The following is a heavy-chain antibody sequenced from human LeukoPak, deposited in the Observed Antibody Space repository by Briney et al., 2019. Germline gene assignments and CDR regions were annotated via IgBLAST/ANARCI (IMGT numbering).Heavy chain of an antibody. CDR1: GGSITNYY. V-gene: IGHV4-4*07. Sequence: SETLSLTCTVSGGSITNYYWSWIRQPAGKGLEWIGRIYSSGSTNYNPSLKSRVTMSVDTSKNQFSLKLSSVTAADTAVYYCARRYSSSWYQTSGYYFDYWGQGTLVTVSS. D-gene: IGHD6-13*01. CDR3: ARRYSSSWYQTSGYYFDY. CDR2: IYSSGST. J-gene: IGHJ4*02.